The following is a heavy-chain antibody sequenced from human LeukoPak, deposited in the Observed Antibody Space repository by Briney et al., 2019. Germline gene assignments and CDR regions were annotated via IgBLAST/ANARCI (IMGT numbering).Heavy chain of an antibody. Sequence: GGSLRLSCAASGFTFSSYSMNWVRQAPGKGLEWVSSISSSSNYIYYADSVKGRFTISRDNAKNSLYLQMNSLRAEDTAVYYCASGQQLILGYWGQGTLVTVSS. V-gene: IGHV3-21*01. J-gene: IGHJ4*02. CDR3: ASGQQLILGY. D-gene: IGHD6-13*01. CDR1: GFTFSSYS. CDR2: ISSSSNYI.